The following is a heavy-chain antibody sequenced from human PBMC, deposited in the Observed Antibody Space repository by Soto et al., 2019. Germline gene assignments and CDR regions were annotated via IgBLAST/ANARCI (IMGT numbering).Heavy chain of an antibody. CDR2: IYYSGST. V-gene: IGHV4-30-4*01. Sequence: SETLSLTCTVSGGSISSGDYYWSWIRQPPGKGLEWIGYIYYSGSTYYNPSLKSRVTISVDTSKNQFSLKLSSVTAADTAVYYCARDYVEVGYDSSGSLFDYWGQGTLVTISS. CDR3: ARDYVEVGYDSSGSLFDY. D-gene: IGHD3-22*01. J-gene: IGHJ4*02. CDR1: GGSISSGDYY.